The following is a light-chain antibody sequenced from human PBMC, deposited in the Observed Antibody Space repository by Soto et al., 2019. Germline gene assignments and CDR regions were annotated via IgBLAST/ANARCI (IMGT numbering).Light chain of an antibody. J-gene: IGLJ1*01. Sequence: QSVLAQPPSASGTRGQRVTISCSGSSSNIGSNYVYWYQQLPGTAPKLLIYRNNQRPSGVPDRFSGSKSGTSASLAVSGLRSEDEADYYCAAWDDSLSGSYVFGTGTKVTVL. CDR3: AAWDDSLSGSYV. CDR2: RNN. V-gene: IGLV1-47*01. CDR1: SSNIGSNY.